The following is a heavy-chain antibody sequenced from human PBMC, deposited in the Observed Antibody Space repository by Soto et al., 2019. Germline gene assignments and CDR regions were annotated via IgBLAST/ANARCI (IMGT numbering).Heavy chain of an antibody. CDR3: ARTYKEWELLRPYYFDY. V-gene: IGHV1-69*01. J-gene: IGHJ4*02. CDR1: GGTFSSYA. CDR2: IIPIFGTA. Sequence: QVQLVQSGAEVKKPGSSVKVSCKASGGTFSSYAISWVRQAPGQGLEWMGGIIPIFGTANYAQKFQGRVTITADESTSTAYMELSSLRSEDTAVYYCARTYKEWELLRPYYFDYWGQGTLVTVSS. D-gene: IGHD1-26*01.